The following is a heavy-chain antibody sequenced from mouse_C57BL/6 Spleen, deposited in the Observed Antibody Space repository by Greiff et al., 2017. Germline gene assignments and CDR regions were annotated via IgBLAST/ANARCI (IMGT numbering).Heavy chain of an antibody. CDR3: ARGDYDYDGTWFAY. D-gene: IGHD2-4*01. V-gene: IGHV1-80*01. CDR2: IYPGDGDT. Sequence: QVHVKQPGAELVKPGASVKISCKASGYAFSSYWMNWVKQRPGKGLEWIGQIYPGDGDTNYNGKFKGKATLTADKSSSTAYMQLSSRTSEDSAVYVCARGDYDYDGTWFAYWGQGTLVTVSA. J-gene: IGHJ3*01. CDR1: GYAFSSYW.